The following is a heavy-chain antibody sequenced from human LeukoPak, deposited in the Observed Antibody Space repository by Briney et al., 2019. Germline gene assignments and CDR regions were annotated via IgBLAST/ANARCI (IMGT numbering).Heavy chain of an antibody. V-gene: IGHV4-61*01. J-gene: IGHJ3*02. Sequence: SETLSLTCTVSGGSVSSGNYYWSWIRQPPGKGLDWIVYIYYSGSTNYNPSLKSRVTISLDTSKNQFSLKLSSVTAADTAVYYCARVGNDAFDIWGQGTMVTVSS. CDR2: IYYSGST. CDR1: GGSVSSGNYY. CDR3: ARVGNDAFDI.